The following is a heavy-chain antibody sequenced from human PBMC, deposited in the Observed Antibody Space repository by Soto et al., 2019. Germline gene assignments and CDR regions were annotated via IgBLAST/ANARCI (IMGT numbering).Heavy chain of an antibody. CDR3: ATGPTPAFAF. J-gene: IGHJ3*01. CDR1: GFTFSTYW. CDR2: IPSDGITT. Sequence: GGSLRLSCAASGFTFSTYWMHWVRQAPWKGLVWVSRIPSDGITTLYADSVTGRFTISRDNAKNTVFLQMNSLRAEDTAVYYCATGPTPAFAFWGRGTMVTVSS. V-gene: IGHV3-74*01. D-gene: IGHD1-1*01.